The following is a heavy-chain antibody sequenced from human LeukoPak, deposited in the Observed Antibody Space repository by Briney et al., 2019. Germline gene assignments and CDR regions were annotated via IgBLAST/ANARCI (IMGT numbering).Heavy chain of an antibody. CDR1: GFTFSDYY. J-gene: IGHJ5*02. V-gene: IGHV3-23*01. D-gene: IGHD6-19*01. CDR2: ISGSGGST. CDR3: AKDRDLRPEYSSGWYVWFDP. Sequence: GGSLRLSCAASGFTFSDYYMSWIRQAPGKGLEWVSAISGSGGSTYYADSVKGRFTISRDNSKNTLYLQMNSLRAEDTAVYYCAKDRDLRPEYSSGWYVWFDPWGQGTLVTVSS.